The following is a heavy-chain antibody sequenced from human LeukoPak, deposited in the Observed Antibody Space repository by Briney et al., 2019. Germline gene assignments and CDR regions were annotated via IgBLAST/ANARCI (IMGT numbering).Heavy chain of an antibody. V-gene: IGHV4-31*03. Sequence: PSETLSLTCTVSGGSISSGDYYWSWIRQHPEKGLEWIGYTFYSGSTYYNPSLKSRVTISVDTSKNQFSLKLSSVTAADTAVYYCARVSVAIDYWGQGTLVTVSS. CDR2: TFYSGST. D-gene: IGHD5-12*01. CDR3: ARVSVAIDY. J-gene: IGHJ4*02. CDR1: GGSISSGDYY.